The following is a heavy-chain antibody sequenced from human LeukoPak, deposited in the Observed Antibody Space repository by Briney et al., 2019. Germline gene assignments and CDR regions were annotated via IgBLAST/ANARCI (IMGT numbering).Heavy chain of an antibody. Sequence: GGSLRLSCAASGFSFGNYAMSWVRQAPGKGLEWVSAISETGDRTYYADSVKGRFTVSRDNSKNTMSLQMNSLRAEDAAVYYCVRERRASSYAEYWGQGTLVTVSS. J-gene: IGHJ4*02. D-gene: IGHD3-16*01. V-gene: IGHV3-23*01. CDR2: ISETGDRT. CDR3: VRERRASSYAEY. CDR1: GFSFGNYA.